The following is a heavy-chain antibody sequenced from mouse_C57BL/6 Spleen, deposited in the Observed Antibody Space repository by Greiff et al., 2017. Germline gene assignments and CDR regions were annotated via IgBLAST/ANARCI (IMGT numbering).Heavy chain of an antibody. CDR2: IDPSDSYT. Sequence: QVQLQQPGAELVMPGASVKLSCKASGYTFTSYWMHWVKQRPGQGLEWIGEIDPSDSYTNYNQKFKGKSTLTVDKSSSTAYMQLSSLTSEDSAVYYCARWRLRLPEGARDYWGQGTSVTVAS. V-gene: IGHV1-69*01. D-gene: IGHD1-2*01. CDR3: ARWRLRLPEGARDY. CDR1: GYTFTSYW. J-gene: IGHJ4*01.